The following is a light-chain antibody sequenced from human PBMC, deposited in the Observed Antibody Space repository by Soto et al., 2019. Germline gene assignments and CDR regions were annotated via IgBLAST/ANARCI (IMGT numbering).Light chain of an antibody. V-gene: IGLV2-8*01. J-gene: IGLJ1*01. CDR2: EVT. CDR3: SSYAGSNNFV. CDR1: SSDVGYYDY. Sequence: QSALTQPPSASGFPGQSVTISCTGTSSDVGYYDYVSWYQQHPGKAPKLVIYEVTKRPSGVPVRVSASKSGNTASLTVSGLRAEDEADYYCSSYAGSNNFVFGSGTKLTVL.